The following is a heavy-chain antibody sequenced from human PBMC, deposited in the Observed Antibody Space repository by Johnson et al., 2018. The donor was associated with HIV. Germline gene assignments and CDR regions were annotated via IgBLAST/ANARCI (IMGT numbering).Heavy chain of an antibody. V-gene: IGHV3-30-3*01. CDR1: GFTFSSYA. CDR2: ISYDGSNK. CDR3: ARGEEMATYYYADFNI. Sequence: QVQLVESGGGVVQPGRSLRLSCAASGFTFSSYAMHWVRQAPGKGLEWVAVISYDGSNKYYADSVKGRFTISRDNSKNTLYLQMNSLRAEDTAVYYCARGEEMATYYYADFNIWGQGTVVTVSS. J-gene: IGHJ3*02. D-gene: IGHD5-24*01.